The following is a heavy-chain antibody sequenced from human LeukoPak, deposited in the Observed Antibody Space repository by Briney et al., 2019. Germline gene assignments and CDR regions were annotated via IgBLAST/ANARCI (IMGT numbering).Heavy chain of an antibody. CDR1: GYTFTSYD. J-gene: IGHJ4*02. Sequence: ASVKVSCKASGYTFTSYDINWVRQATGQGLKWMGWMNPNSGNTGYAQKFQGRVTMTRNTSISTAYMELSSLRSEDTAVYYCARAGGYCGRISCPYYFDHWGQGSLVAVS. CDR3: ARAGGYCGRISCPYYFDH. D-gene: IGHD2-15*01. CDR2: MNPNSGNT. V-gene: IGHV1-8*01.